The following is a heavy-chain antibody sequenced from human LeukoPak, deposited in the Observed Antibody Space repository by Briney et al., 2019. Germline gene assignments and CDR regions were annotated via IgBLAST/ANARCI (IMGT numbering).Heavy chain of an antibody. CDR3: AREYDSSGYYSYYFDC. J-gene: IGHJ4*02. CDR2: INHSGGT. CDR1: GGSFSGFY. V-gene: IGHV4-34*01. Sequence: SETLSLTCAVYGGSFSGFYWSWIRQPPGKGLEWTGEINHSGGTNYNPSLKSRVTISVDTSKNQFSLKLSSVTAADTAVYYCAREYDSSGYYSYYFDCWGQGTLVTVSS. D-gene: IGHD3-22*01.